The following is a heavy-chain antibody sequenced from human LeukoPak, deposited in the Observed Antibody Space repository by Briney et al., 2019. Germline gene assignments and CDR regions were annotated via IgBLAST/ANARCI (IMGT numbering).Heavy chain of an antibody. CDR2: IYHSGST. CDR1: GGSISSGGYY. V-gene: IGHV4-30-2*01. D-gene: IGHD3-9*01. J-gene: IGHJ4*02. CDR3: AREGDILTGPEVEYFDY. Sequence: SETLSLTCTVSGGSISSGGYYWSWIRQPPGKGLEWIGYIYHSGSTYYNPSLKSRVTISVDTSKNQFSLKLSSVTAADTAVYYCAREGDILTGPEVEYFDYWGQGTLVTVSS.